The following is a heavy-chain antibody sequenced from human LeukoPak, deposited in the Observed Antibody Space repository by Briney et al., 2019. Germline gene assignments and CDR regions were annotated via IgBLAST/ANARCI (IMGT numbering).Heavy chain of an antibody. CDR1: GFTFSSYW. J-gene: IGHJ4*02. CDR3: ARAESSGLWFGELPIDY. D-gene: IGHD3-10*01. V-gene: IGHV3-7*03. Sequence: GGSLRLSCAASGFTFSSYWMSWGRQAPGKRLEWVANIKQDGSEKYYVDSVRGRFTISRDNAKNSLYLQMNSLRAEDTAVYYCARAESSGLWFGELPIDYWGQGTLVTVSS. CDR2: IKQDGSEK.